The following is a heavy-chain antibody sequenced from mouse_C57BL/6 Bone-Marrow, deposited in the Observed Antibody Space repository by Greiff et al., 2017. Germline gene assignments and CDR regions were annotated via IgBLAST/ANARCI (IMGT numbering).Heavy chain of an antibody. CDR2: IWGDGST. CDR1: GFSLTSYG. Sequence: QVQLKESGPGLVAPSQSLSITCTVSGFSLTSYGVSWVRQPPGKGLEWLGVIWGDGSTNYHSALISRLSISKDHSKSQVFLKLNSLHTDDTATYYCAKQGYYTWCAYWGQGTLVTVSA. J-gene: IGHJ3*01. V-gene: IGHV2-3*01. D-gene: IGHD2-12*01. CDR3: AKQGYYTWCAY.